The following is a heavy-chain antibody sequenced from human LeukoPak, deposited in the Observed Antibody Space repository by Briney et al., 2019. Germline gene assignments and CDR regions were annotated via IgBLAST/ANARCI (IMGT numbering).Heavy chain of an antibody. J-gene: IGHJ5*02. V-gene: IGHV1-69*13. CDR3: ARGVWGAKTWFDP. Sequence: GASVKVSCKASGGTFSSYAISWVRQAPGQGLEWMGGIIPIFGTANYAQKFQGRVTITADESTSTAYMELSSLRSEDTAVYYCARGVWGAKTWFDPWGQGTLVTVSS. CDR1: GGTFSSYA. CDR2: IIPIFGTA. D-gene: IGHD6-13*01.